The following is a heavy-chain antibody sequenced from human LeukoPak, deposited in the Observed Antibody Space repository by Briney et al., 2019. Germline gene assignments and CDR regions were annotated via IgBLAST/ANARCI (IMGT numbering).Heavy chain of an antibody. CDR3: ATAPYDSIGIFDY. D-gene: IGHD3-22*01. CDR2: ISWDGDST. Sequence: PGGSLRLSCAASGFTFRSYAMHWVRQAPGKGLECVSLISWDGDSTYYSDSVKGRFTISRDNNKNSLYLQMNSLRTEDTALYYCATAPYDSIGIFDYWGQGTLVTVSS. J-gene: IGHJ4*02. V-gene: IGHV3-43D*03. CDR1: GFTFRSYA.